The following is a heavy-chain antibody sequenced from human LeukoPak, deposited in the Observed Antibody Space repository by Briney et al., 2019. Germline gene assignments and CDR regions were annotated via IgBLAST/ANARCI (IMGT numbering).Heavy chain of an antibody. J-gene: IGHJ4*02. CDR1: GGSISSYY. D-gene: IGHD5-12*01. CDR3: AREPGGYDSYFDY. V-gene: IGHV4-59*01. CDR2: IYYSGST. Sequence: SETLSLTCTVSGGSISSYYWSWIRQPPGKGLEWIGYIYYSGSTNYNPSLKSRVTISVDTSKNQFSLKLSSVTAADTAVYYCAREPGGYDSYFDYWGQGTLVAVSS.